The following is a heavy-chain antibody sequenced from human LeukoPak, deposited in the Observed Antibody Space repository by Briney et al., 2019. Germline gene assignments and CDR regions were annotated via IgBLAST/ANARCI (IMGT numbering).Heavy chain of an antibody. Sequence: GGSLRLSCAASGFTFSSYSMNWVRQAPGKGLEWVSSISSSSSYIYYADSVKGRFTISRDNAKNSLYLQMNSLRAEDTAVYYCARVVVGAIDAFDIWGQGTMVTVSS. CDR2: ISSSSSYI. CDR1: GFTFSSYS. CDR3: ARVVVGAIDAFDI. J-gene: IGHJ3*02. V-gene: IGHV3-21*01. D-gene: IGHD1-26*01.